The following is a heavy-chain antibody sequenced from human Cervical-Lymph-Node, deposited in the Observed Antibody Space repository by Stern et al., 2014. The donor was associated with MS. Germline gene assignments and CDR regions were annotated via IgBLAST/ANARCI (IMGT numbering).Heavy chain of an antibody. CDR3: ARARGQTLFDY. CDR2: ISPTETT. J-gene: IGHJ4*02. CDR1: GAPISSGLYY. V-gene: IGHV4-61*02. Sequence: QVQLQQSGPGLVKPSQTLSLTCTVSGAPISSGLYYWTWIRQPAETGLAWLGRISPTETTNYTPSLRSRVTMSVNTSKNQFSLKLPSVTAADTAVYYCARARGQTLFDYWGQGTLVTVSS.